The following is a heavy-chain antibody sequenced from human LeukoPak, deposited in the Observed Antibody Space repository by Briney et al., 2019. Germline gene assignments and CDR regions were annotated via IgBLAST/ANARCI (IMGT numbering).Heavy chain of an antibody. V-gene: IGHV1-46*01. Sequence: GASVKVSCKASGYTFTSYGISWVRQAPGQGPEWMGVISPSGGSTTYAQKFQGRVTLTRDMSTSTDYLELSSLRSEDTAVYYCARDNSVRDEAWWLNPWGQGTLVTVSS. CDR3: ARDNSVRDEAWWLNP. J-gene: IGHJ5*02. CDR1: GYTFTSYG. CDR2: ISPSGGST. D-gene: IGHD5-24*01.